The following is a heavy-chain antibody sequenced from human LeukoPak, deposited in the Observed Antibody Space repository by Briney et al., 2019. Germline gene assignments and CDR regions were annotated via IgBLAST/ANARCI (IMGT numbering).Heavy chain of an antibody. CDR2: ISGSGGST. CDR1: GFTFSSYA. V-gene: IGHV3-23*01. CDR3: AKSLLVVPAARLYYFDY. J-gene: IGHJ4*02. Sequence: GGSLRLSCAASGFTFSSYAMSWVRQAPGKGLEWVSAISGSGGSTYYADSVKGRFTISRDNSKNTLYLQMNSLRAEDTAVYYCAKSLLVVPAARLYYFDYWGQGTLVTVSS. D-gene: IGHD2-2*01.